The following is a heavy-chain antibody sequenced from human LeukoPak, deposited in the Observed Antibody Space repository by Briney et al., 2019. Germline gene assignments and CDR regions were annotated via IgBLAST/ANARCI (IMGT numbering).Heavy chain of an antibody. V-gene: IGHV4-59*08. CDR3: ARHMRSFGESPVDY. J-gene: IGHJ4*02. CDR2: IYYSGST. D-gene: IGHD3-10*01. CDR1: GGSISGFY. Sequence: SETLSLTCTVSGGSISGFYWSWVRQPPGKGLEWIGNIYYSGSTDYNPSLKSRVTISIDTSKNQFSLKLTSVTAAYTAVYYCARHMRSFGESPVDYWGQGILVTVSS.